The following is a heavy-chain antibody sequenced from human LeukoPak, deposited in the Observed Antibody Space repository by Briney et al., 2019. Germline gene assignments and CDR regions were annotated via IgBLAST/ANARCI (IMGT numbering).Heavy chain of an antibody. J-gene: IGHJ5*02. D-gene: IGHD3-22*01. Sequence: GGSLRLSCAASGFTVSSNYMSWVRQAPGKGLEWVSVIYSGGSTYYADSVKGRFTISRDNSKNTLYLQMNSLRAEDTAVYYCAKPPYDSSGYLGWFDPWGQGTLVTVSS. CDR3: AKPPYDSSGYLGWFDP. CDR2: IYSGGST. CDR1: GFTVSSNY. V-gene: IGHV3-53*01.